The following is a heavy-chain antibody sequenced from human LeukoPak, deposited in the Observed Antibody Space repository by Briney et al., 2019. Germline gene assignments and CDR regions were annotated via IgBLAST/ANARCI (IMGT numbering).Heavy chain of an antibody. V-gene: IGHV1-69*13. Sequence: SVKVSCKASGGTFSSYAISWVRQAPGQGLEWMGGIIPIFGTANYAQKFQGRVTITADESTSTAYMELSSLRSDDTAVYYCARNNEPDYWYYMDVWGKGTTVTVSS. CDR1: GGTFSSYA. D-gene: IGHD1-14*01. CDR2: IIPIFGTA. CDR3: ARNNEPDYWYYMDV. J-gene: IGHJ6*03.